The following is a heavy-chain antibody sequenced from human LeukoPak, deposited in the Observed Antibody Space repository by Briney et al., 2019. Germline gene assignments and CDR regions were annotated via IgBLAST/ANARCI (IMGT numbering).Heavy chain of an antibody. CDR2: INQDGTEK. CDR1: GFTFAAYW. Sequence: GESLRLSCGASGFTFAAYWVGWVRQPPGKGLEWVANINQDGTEKYYVDSVKGRFTISRDNAKNSLYLQMNSLRAEDTAVYYCVRGHYGSGWGQGTLVTVSS. J-gene: IGHJ4*02. V-gene: IGHV3-7*01. CDR3: VRGHYGSG. D-gene: IGHD3-10*01.